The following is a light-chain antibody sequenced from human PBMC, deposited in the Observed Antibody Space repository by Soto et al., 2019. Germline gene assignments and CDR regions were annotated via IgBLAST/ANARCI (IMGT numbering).Light chain of an antibody. J-gene: IGKJ2*01. CDR2: ATT. V-gene: IGKV1-39*01. CDR1: QTVISY. CDR3: QQNYNTPPYT. Sequence: DIQLTQSPSSLSSSVGDRVTITCRASQTVISYLNWNQQKPGQAPKLLIYATTHFQSGVPSRFSGSGSGTEFTLTISSLHPEDFATYFCQQNYNTPPYTFGQGTKLEIK.